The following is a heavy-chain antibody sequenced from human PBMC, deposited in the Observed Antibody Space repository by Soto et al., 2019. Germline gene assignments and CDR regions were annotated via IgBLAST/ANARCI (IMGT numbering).Heavy chain of an antibody. CDR1: GDSISTVDYS. V-gene: IGHV4-30-4*01. D-gene: IGHD2-15*01. CDR2: IYKSTTT. J-gene: IGHJ5*01. CDR3: ARGRYCLTGRCFPNWFDS. Sequence: QVHLLESGPGLVKPSQTLSLTCSVSGDSISTVDYSWAWIRQPPGQALEYIGYIYKSTTTYYNPSFESRVAISLDTSKSQFSLNVTSVTAADTAVYFCARGRYCLTGRCFPNWFDSWGQGTLVTVSS.